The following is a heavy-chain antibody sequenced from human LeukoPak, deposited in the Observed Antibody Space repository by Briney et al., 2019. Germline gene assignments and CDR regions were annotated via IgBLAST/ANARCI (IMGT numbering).Heavy chain of an antibody. J-gene: IGHJ4*02. V-gene: IGHV3-11*05. CDR2: ISDSGTYT. Sequence: GGSLRLSCAASGFTFSDYYMSWIRQAPGKRLEWLSYISDSGTYTNYADSVQGRFTISRDNAKNSLYLQMNSLRAEDTAVYYCARDKSVGATPLDYWGQGTLVTVSS. CDR3: ARDKSVGATPLDY. D-gene: IGHD1-26*01. CDR1: GFTFSDYY.